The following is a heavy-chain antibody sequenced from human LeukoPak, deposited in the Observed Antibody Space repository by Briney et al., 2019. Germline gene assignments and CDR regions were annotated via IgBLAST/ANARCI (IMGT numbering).Heavy chain of an antibody. CDR1: GFAFSTYS. D-gene: IGHD5-12*01. Sequence: GGSPRLSCAASGFAFSTYSMNWVRQAPGKGLEWVSSVSRSSRFIFYADSVQGRFTISRDDAKDSLFLQMNSLRAEDTAVYYCARVSDAFDYFFDSWGQGTLVTVSS. CDR3: ARVSDAFDYFFDS. CDR2: VSRSSRFI. V-gene: IGHV3-21*01. J-gene: IGHJ4*02.